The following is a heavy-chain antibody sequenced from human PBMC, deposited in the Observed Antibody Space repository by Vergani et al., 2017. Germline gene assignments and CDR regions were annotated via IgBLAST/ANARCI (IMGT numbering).Heavy chain of an antibody. J-gene: IGHJ5*02. D-gene: IGHD1-14*01. CDR1: GFTFNQYG. V-gene: IGHV3-33*01. CDR3: ARDFRLLYNRFDP. CDR2: TWYDGNNK. Sequence: QVQLVESGGGVVQPGRSLRLSCAASGFTFNQYGMHWVRQAPGKGLEWVAVTWYDGNNKQYADSVKGRFTISRDNSKSTMYLQMNSLRDGDTGVYYCARDFRLLYNRFDPWGQGTLVTVSS.